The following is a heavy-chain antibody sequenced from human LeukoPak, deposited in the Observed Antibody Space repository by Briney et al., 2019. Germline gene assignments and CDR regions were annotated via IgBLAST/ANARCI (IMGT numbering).Heavy chain of an antibody. D-gene: IGHD6-13*01. V-gene: IGHV4-39*01. Sequence: SETLSLTCSVSGGSIRSSSYYWGWIRQPPGKGLEWIGSIYYSGSTYYNPSLKSRVTISVDTSKNQFSLKLSSVTAADTAVYYCASQRYSAAVCWGQGTLVTVSS. CDR3: ASQRYSAAVC. CDR2: IYYSGST. J-gene: IGHJ4*02. CDR1: GGSIRSSSYY.